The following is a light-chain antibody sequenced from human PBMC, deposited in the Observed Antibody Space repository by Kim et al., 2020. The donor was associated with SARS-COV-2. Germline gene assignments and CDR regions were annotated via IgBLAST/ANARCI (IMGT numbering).Light chain of an antibody. J-gene: IGLJ2*01. Sequence: QPVLTQSPSASASLGASVKLTCTLSSGHSSYSIAWHQLHPDKGPRYLMKVDSDDSHTKGDGIPDRFSGSSSGAERYLFISSLQSEDEADYYCQTWVTGTVVFGGGTQLTVL. V-gene: IGLV4-69*01. CDR1: SGHSSYS. CDR2: VDSDDSH. CDR3: QTWVTGTVV.